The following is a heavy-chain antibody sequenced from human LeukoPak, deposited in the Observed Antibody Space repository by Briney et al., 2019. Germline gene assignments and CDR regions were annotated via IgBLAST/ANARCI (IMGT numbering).Heavy chain of an antibody. D-gene: IGHD6-6*01. CDR1: GYTFTSYG. V-gene: IGHV1-18*01. J-gene: IGHJ4*02. CDR3: ARQIAALEEYYYFDY. Sequence: ASVKVSCKASGYTFTSYGISWVRQAPGQGLEWMGWISAYNGNTNYAQKLQGRVTMTTDTSTSTAYMELRSLRSDDTAVYYCARQIAALEEYYYFDYWGQGALVTVSS. CDR2: ISAYNGNT.